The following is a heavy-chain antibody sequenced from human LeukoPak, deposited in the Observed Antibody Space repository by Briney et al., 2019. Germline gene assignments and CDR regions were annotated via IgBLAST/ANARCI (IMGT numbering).Heavy chain of an antibody. V-gene: IGHV3-11*01. D-gene: IGHD3-10*01. CDR2: ISSSGSTI. Sequence: VSYISSSGSTIYYADSVKGRFTISRDNAKNSLYLQMNSLRAEDTAVYYCASAGWQFSGSGGCLDGMDVVAQVPTGAVS. J-gene: IGHJ6*02. CDR3: ASAGWQFSGSGGCLDGMDV.